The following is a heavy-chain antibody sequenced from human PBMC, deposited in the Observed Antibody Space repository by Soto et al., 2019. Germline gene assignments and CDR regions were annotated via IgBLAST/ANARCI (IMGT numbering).Heavy chain of an antibody. J-gene: IGHJ4*02. CDR3: AKDRTFGPPLVRFDS. CDR1: GFSSSSFD. V-gene: IGHV3-23*01. CDR2: ISHRGTTI. Sequence: GGSLRLSCAASGFSSSSFDMNWVRQAPGKGLEWLSFISHRGTTIYYADSVKGRFTISRDNSKSTLHLQMNSLRVEDTAVYYCAKDRTFGPPLVRFDSWGQGTLVTVSS. D-gene: IGHD6-6*01.